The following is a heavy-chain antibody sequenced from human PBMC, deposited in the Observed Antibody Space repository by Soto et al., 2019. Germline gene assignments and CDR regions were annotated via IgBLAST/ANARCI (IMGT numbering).Heavy chain of an antibody. V-gene: IGHV1-18*01. Sequence: ASVKVSCKTSGYTFSNYGINWVRQAPGQGLEWMGWISAYNGNTDFAQKLQGRVSLTTDTSSTTAYMELRSLTSDDTAVYYCARDLVPGYTGFSDYWGQGTLVTVSS. J-gene: IGHJ4*02. CDR3: ARDLVPGYTGFSDY. CDR2: ISAYNGNT. CDR1: GYTFSNYG. D-gene: IGHD5-12*01.